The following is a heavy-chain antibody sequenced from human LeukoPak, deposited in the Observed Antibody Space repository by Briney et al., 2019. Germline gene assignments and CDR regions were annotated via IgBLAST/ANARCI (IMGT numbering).Heavy chain of an antibody. D-gene: IGHD6-19*01. CDR1: GLTFSIYS. CDR3: AKDVAPDSGWDLDY. J-gene: IGHJ4*02. CDR2: IYNSGAKI. V-gene: IGHV3-23*01. Sequence: SGGSLRLSCAVSGLTFSIYSMTWVRQGPGKGLEWVSSIYNSGAKIFYADSVKGRFTISRDNSKNMLYLQMNSLRVEDTAVYYCAKDVAPDSGWDLDYWGQGTLVTVSS.